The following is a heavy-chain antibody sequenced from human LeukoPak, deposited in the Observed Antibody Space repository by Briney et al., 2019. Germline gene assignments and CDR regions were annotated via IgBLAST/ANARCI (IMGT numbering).Heavy chain of an antibody. CDR3: ARDAGWGRFDY. Sequence: PGGYRRSPCPGSEFIFSRDGVTWIRQAPGKGLEWVANINQDGSVTWYVDSVKGRFTLSRDNAKNSVYLQMNSLRADDTAVYFCARDAGWGRFDYWGQGTLLTVSS. V-gene: IGHV3-7*01. CDR1: EFIFSRDG. J-gene: IGHJ4*02. CDR2: INQDGSVT. D-gene: IGHD1-26*01.